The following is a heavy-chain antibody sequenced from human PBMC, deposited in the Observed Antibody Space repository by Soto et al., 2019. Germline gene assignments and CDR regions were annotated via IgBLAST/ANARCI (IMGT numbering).Heavy chain of an antibody. CDR1: GGSTSSYY. D-gene: IGHD6-13*01. CDR3: ARGSLVSQQQPFDY. Sequence: PSETLSLTCTVSGGSTSSYYWSWIRQPPGKGLEWLGYIYYSGSTNYNPSLKSRVTISVDTSTNQFSLKLSSLTDADTAVYYCARGSLVSQQQPFDYWGKGTLVTVST. V-gene: IGHV4-59*01. CDR2: IYYSGST. J-gene: IGHJ4*02.